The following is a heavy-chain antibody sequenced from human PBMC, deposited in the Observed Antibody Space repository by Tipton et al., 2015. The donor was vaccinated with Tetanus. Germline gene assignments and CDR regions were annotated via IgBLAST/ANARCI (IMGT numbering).Heavy chain of an antibody. CDR2: IYYSGST. D-gene: IGHD1-14*01. Sequence: TLSLTCTVSGGSISSSSYYWGWIRQPPGKGLEWIGSIYYSGSTYYTPSLKGRVTISVDTSKTRFSLKLSSVTAADTAVYYCARHRGTGTKFDYWGQGTLVTVSS. J-gene: IGHJ4*02. CDR1: GGSISSSSYY. CDR3: ARHRGTGTKFDY. V-gene: IGHV4-39*01.